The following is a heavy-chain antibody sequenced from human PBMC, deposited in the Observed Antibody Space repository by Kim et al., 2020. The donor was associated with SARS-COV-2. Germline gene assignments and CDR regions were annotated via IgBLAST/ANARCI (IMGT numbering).Heavy chain of an antibody. CDR1: GFTFSNYA. J-gene: IGHJ6*02. CDR2: IVYNGGST. CDR3: AKGATTSEWASGMDA. Sequence: GGSLRLSCAASGFTFSNYAMSWVRQAPGEGLEWVSTIVYNGGSTFYADSVKGRFTISRDNSQNTLNLQMNSLRVDDTAMYYCAKGATTSEWASGMDAWGQGTTVTVSS. V-gene: IGHV3-23*01. D-gene: IGHD1-26*01.